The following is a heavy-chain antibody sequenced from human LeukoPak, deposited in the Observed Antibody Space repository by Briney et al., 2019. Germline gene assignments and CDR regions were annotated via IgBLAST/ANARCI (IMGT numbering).Heavy chain of an antibody. J-gene: IGHJ4*02. D-gene: IGHD3-22*01. V-gene: IGHV4-34*01. CDR1: GGSFSGYY. CDR2: INHSGST. Sequence: SETLSLTCAVYGGSFSGYYWSWIRQPPGKGLEWIGEINHSGSTNYNPSLKSRVTISVDTSKNQFSLKLSSVTAADTAVYYCARGSASSGYTYWGQGTLVTVSS. CDR3: ARGSASSGYTY.